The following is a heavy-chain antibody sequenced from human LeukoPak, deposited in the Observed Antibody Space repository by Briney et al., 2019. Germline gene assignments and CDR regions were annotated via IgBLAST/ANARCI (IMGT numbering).Heavy chain of an antibody. CDR3: ARESNGYSYGYFDY. CDR2: IIPIFGTA. V-gene: IGHV1-69*06. D-gene: IGHD5-18*01. Sequence: SVKVSCKASGGTFSSYAISWVRQAPGQGLEWMGGIIPIFGTANYAQKFQGRVTITADKSTSTAYMELNSLRSEDTAVYYCARESNGYSYGYFDYWGQGTLVTVSS. J-gene: IGHJ4*02. CDR1: GGTFSSYA.